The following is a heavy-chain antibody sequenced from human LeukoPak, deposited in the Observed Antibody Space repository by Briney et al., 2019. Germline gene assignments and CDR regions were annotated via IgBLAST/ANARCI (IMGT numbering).Heavy chain of an antibody. CDR1: GYTFTGYY. V-gene: IGHV1-2*02. Sequence: GASVKVSCKASGYTFTGYYMHWVRQAPGQGLEWMGWISPNSGDTDIAQKFQGRVTMTRDTSIATSYMEVDSLTSDDTAVYYCATESACGTTNCLAPADWLDPWGQGTLVIVSS. D-gene: IGHD2-2*01. CDR3: ATESACGTTNCLAPADWLDP. J-gene: IGHJ5*02. CDR2: ISPNSGDT.